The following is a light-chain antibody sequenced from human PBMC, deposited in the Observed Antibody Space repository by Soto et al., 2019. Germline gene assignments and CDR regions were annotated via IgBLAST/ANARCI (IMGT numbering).Light chain of an antibody. CDR3: QHRSDWRPRLT. J-gene: IGKJ4*01. CDR1: RSVSSY. Sequence: EIVLTQSPATLSLSPGERATLSCGASRSVSSYLAWYQQKPGQAPRLLIYDASYRATGIPARFSGSRAGTDFTLTISSLEPEDFAVYYGQHRSDWRPRLTFGGGTKVEIK. V-gene: IGKV3-11*01. CDR2: DAS.